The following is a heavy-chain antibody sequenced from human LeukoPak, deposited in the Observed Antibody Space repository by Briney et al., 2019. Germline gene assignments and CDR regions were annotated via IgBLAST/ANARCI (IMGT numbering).Heavy chain of an antibody. J-gene: IGHJ4*02. Sequence: SETLSLTCTVSGGSISSYYWSWIRQPPGKGLEWIGYIYYSGSTNYNPSLKSRVTISVDTSKNQFSLKLSSVTAADTAVYYCARGRSFGYSYGHKFDYWGQGTLVTVSS. V-gene: IGHV4-59*01. CDR3: ARGRSFGYSYGHKFDY. CDR1: GGSISSYY. D-gene: IGHD5-18*01. CDR2: IYYSGST.